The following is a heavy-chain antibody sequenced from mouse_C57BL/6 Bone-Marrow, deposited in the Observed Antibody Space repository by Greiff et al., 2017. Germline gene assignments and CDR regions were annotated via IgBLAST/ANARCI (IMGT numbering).Heavy chain of an antibody. CDR3: ARHDYNAMDY. CDR2: INPSTGGT. V-gene: IGHV1-42*01. Sequence: VQLQQSGPELVKPGASVKISCKASGYSFTGYYMNWVKQSPEQSLEWIGEINPSTGGTTYNQKFKAKATLTVDKSSSTAYMQLKSLTSEDSAVXYCARHDYNAMDYWGQGTSVTVSS. CDR1: GYSFTGYY. J-gene: IGHJ4*01.